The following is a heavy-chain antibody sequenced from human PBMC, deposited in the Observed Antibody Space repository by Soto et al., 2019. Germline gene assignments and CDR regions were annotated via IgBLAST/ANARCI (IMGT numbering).Heavy chain of an antibody. Sequence: QVQLMQSGGEVKMPGASVEVSCKTSGYMFTTYGMSWVRQAPGQGLEWMAWISAYNGNKKYAQKFEGRVTMTTDTATSTVSMELRALTSDDTAIYYWGRTGGGMAARPLEYWGQGTLVIVSS. CDR1: GYMFTTYG. CDR3: GRTGGGMAARPLEY. V-gene: IGHV1-18*01. D-gene: IGHD6-6*01. CDR2: ISAYNGNK. J-gene: IGHJ4*02.